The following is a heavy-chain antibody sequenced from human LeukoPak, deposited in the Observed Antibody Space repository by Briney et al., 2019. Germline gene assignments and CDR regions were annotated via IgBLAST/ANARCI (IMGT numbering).Heavy chain of an antibody. CDR3: AKDVGATRLLTAQDGYNSY. J-gene: IGHJ4*02. CDR2: ISGSGGST. V-gene: IGHV3-23*01. Sequence: GGSLRLSCAASGFTFSSYAMSWVRQAPGKGLEWVSAISGSGGSTYYADSVKGRFTISRDNSKNTLYLQMNSLRAEDTAVYYCAKDVGATRLLTAQDGYNSYWGQGTLVTVSS. CDR1: GFTFSSYA. D-gene: IGHD5-24*01.